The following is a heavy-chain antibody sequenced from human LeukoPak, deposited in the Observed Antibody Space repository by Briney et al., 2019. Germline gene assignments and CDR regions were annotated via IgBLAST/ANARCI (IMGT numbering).Heavy chain of an antibody. CDR3: ARSAPATAITDY. D-gene: IGHD2-2*02. CDR2: ISDGGTYK. Sequence: GGSLRLSCAASGFTLRIYSMNWVRQAPGKGLEWVSSISDGGTYKYYADSVKGRFTISRDSAKNSLYLQMNSLRAEDTAVYYCARSAPATAITDYWDQGTLVTVSS. V-gene: IGHV3-21*01. J-gene: IGHJ4*02. CDR1: GFTLRIYS.